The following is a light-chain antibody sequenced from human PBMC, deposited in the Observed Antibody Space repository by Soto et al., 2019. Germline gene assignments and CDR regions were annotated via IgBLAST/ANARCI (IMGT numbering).Light chain of an antibody. V-gene: IGKV1-39*01. Sequence: DIQMTQSPSSLSASVGDRVTITCRASQSIGKHLNWYQQKPGKAPKLLIYAASSLQSGVPSRFSGSGSGTDFTLTVNSLQPEDFAIYYCQQSYSSPITFGQGTRLEIK. CDR2: AAS. J-gene: IGKJ5*01. CDR3: QQSYSSPIT. CDR1: QSIGKH.